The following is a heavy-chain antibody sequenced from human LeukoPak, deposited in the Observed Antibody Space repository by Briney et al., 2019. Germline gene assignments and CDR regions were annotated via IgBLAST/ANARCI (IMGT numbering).Heavy chain of an antibody. CDR2: ISSSSSTI. V-gene: IGHV3-48*02. D-gene: IGHD1-26*01. CDR3: ARDRTPSGSYYGGGNWFDP. CDR1: GFTFSSYS. Sequence: GGSLRLSCAASGFTFSSYSMNWVRQAPEKGLEWVSYISSSSSTIYYADSVKGRFTISRDNAKNSLYLQMNSLRDEDTAVYYCARDRTPSGSYYGGGNWFDPWGQGTLVTVSS. J-gene: IGHJ5*02.